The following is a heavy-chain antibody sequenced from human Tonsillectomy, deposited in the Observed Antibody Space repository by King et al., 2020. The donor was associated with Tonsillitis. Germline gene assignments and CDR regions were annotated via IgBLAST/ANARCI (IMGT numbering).Heavy chain of an antibody. CDR1: GFSLSTSGMC. CDR2: IDWDDDK. Sequence: TLKESGPALVKPTQTLTLTCTLSGFSLSTSGMCVSWLRQPPGKALEWLAPIDWDDDKYYSTALKTRFTISKDTSKNQVVLTMTNMDPVDTATYYCARTYYNFYYYYMDVWGKGTTVTVSS. V-gene: IGHV2-70*01. J-gene: IGHJ6*03. CDR3: ARTYYNFYYYYMDV. D-gene: IGHD5-24*01.